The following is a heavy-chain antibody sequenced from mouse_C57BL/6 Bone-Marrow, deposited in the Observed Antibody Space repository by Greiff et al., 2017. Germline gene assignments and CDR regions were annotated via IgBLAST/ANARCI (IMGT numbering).Heavy chain of an antibody. CDR3: TREFDYYGRSYVYWYFDV. D-gene: IGHD1-1*01. V-gene: IGHV1-5*01. CDR2: ISPGNSDT. CDR1: GYTFTSYW. Sequence: EVQLVESGTVLARPGASVKMSCKTSGYTFTSYWMHWVKQRPGQGLEWIGAISPGNSDTSYNQTFKGKAKLTAVTSASTAYMELRSLPYEASAVYYGTREFDYYGRSYVYWYFDVWGTGTTVTVSS. J-gene: IGHJ1*03.